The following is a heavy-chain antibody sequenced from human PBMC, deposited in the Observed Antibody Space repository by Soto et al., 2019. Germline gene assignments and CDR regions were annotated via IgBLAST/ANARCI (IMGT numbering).Heavy chain of an antibody. CDR2: ISYDGSNK. CDR1: GFTFSSYT. CDR3: ARSALNYYYYYGMVV. J-gene: IGHJ6*01. V-gene: IGHV3-30-3*01. Sequence: QVQLVESGGGVVQPGRSLRLSCAASGFTFSSYTMHWVRQAPGKGLEWVAVISYDGSNKYYADSVKGRFTISRDNSKNTLYLQMNSLRAEDTAVYYCARSALNYYYYYGMVVW.